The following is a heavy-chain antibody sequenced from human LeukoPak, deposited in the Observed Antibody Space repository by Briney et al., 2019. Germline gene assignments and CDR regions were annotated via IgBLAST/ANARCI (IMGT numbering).Heavy chain of an antibody. D-gene: IGHD2-21*02. Sequence: QAGGSLRLSCAASGFTFSSLAMSWVRQAPGKGLEWVSAISGRGGSTYYADSEKGRFTLSRDNSKNTLYLQMNSLRAEDTAVYYCAKVAVIVVVTEPLLDYWGQGTLVTVSS. J-gene: IGHJ4*02. CDR3: AKVAVIVVVTEPLLDY. V-gene: IGHV3-23*01. CDR2: ISGRGGST. CDR1: GFTFSSLA.